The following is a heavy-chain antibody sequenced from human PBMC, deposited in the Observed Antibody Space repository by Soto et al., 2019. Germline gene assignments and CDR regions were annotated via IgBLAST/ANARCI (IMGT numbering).Heavy chain of an antibody. D-gene: IGHD6-6*01. V-gene: IGHV1-18*01. Sequence: QVELVQSGTETKKPGASMKISCRASGYTFRRFGLNWVRQAPGQGLEWLGWISGYNGNTNSAQSSQGRVSMTIDTPTDTAYMDLRNLTSDVTAVYYGARDFEAGGQLVGGFDYWGQGTVVTVSS. J-gene: IGHJ4*02. CDR2: ISGYNGNT. CDR3: ARDFEAGGQLVGGFDY. CDR1: GYTFRRFG.